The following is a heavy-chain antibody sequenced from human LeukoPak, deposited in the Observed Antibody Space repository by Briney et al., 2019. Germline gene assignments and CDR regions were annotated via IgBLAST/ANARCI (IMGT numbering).Heavy chain of an antibody. J-gene: IGHJ5*02. CDR3: ARGGVVVVAATFPRWFDP. Sequence: SETLSLTCAVYGGSFSGYYWSWIRQPPGKGLEWIGEINHSGSTNHNPSLKSRVTISVDTSKNQFSLKLSSVTAADTAVYYCARGGVVVVAATFPRWFDPWGQGTLVTVSS. V-gene: IGHV4-34*01. D-gene: IGHD2-15*01. CDR1: GGSFSGYY. CDR2: INHSGST.